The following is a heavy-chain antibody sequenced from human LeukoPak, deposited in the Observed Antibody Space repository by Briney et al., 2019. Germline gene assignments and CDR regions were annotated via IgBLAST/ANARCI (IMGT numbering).Heavy chain of an antibody. CDR1: GYTFTSYY. V-gene: IGHV1-46*01. J-gene: IGHJ5*02. Sequence: ASVKVSCKASGYTFTSYYMHWVRQAPGQGLEWMGIINPSGGSTSYAQKFQGRVTMTRDMSTSTVYMELSSLRSEDTAVYYCARDAFYGSGGYKSRPANRFNWFDPWGQGTLVTVSS. D-gene: IGHD3-10*01. CDR2: INPSGGST. CDR3: ARDAFYGSGGYKSRPANRFNWFDP.